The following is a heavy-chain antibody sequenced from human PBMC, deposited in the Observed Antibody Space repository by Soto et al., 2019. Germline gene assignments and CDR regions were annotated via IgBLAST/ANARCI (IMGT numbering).Heavy chain of an antibody. D-gene: IGHD1-1*01. V-gene: IGHV2-5*02. CDR3: AQWGVHAAPGY. CDR2: IYWDDDK. CDR1: GFSLSTSGVG. Sequence: QITLKESGPTLVKPTQTLTLTCTFSGFSLSTSGVGVGWIRQPPGKALEWLALIYWDDDKRYSPSLKSRLTITKDTSKNQVVLTMTNMDPVDKAKYYWAQWGVHAAPGYWGQGTLVTGSS. J-gene: IGHJ4*02.